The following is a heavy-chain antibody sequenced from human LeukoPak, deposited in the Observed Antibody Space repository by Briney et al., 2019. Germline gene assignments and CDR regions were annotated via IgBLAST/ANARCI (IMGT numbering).Heavy chain of an antibody. Sequence: ASVKVSCKAPGYTFTDYYVHWVRQAPGQGLEWMGWINPNSGGTNCAQKFQGRVTMTRDTSINTAYMELSRLRSDDTAVYYCARGAVAGIDIWGQGTMVTVSS. V-gene: IGHV1-2*02. D-gene: IGHD6-19*01. CDR3: ARGAVAGIDI. CDR2: INPNSGGT. J-gene: IGHJ3*02. CDR1: GYTFTDYY.